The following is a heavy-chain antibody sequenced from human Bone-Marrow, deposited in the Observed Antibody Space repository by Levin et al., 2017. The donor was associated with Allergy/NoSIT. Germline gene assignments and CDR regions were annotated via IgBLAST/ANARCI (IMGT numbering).Heavy chain of an antibody. CDR2: LSYDGTNR. CDR1: GFSFSIYG. Sequence: LSLPCAASGFSFSIYGMYWVRQAPDKGLEGVAYLSYDGTNRDYADSVKGRFTISRDNSKNTLSLQMDSLRTEDTAVYYCAKKRGGSGYQPLDHWGQGTLVTVSS. CDR3: AKKRGGSGYQPLDH. D-gene: IGHD3-22*01. J-gene: IGHJ4*02. V-gene: IGHV3-30*18.